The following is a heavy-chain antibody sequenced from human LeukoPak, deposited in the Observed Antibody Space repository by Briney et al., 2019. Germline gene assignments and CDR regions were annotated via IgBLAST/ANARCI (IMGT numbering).Heavy chain of an antibody. Sequence: PGGSLRLSCAASGFTFTNYAMTWVRQAPGKGLEWVSYISSSGSTRTYADSVEGRFTISRDNAKNSLYLEMNSLRAEDTAVYYCAREIVSAVAGNFDSWGQGTLVTVSS. J-gene: IGHJ4*02. CDR3: AREIVSAVAGNFDS. CDR2: ISSSGSTR. D-gene: IGHD6-19*01. CDR1: GFTFTNYA. V-gene: IGHV3-48*03.